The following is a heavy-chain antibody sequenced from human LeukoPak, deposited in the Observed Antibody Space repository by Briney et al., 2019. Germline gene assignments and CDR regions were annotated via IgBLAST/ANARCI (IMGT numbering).Heavy chain of an antibody. J-gene: IGHJ4*02. CDR2: ISGGGGVT. V-gene: IGHV3-23*01. CDR1: GFTFSSYA. D-gene: IGHD2-2*01. CDR3: AKDSRQYCSSTSCSHYFDY. Sequence: PGGSLRLSCAASGFTFSSYAMSWVRQAPGKGLEWVSAISGGGGVTYYADSVKGRFTISRDNSKNTLYLQMNSLRAEDTALYYCAKDSRQYCSSTSCSHYFDYWGQGTLATVSS.